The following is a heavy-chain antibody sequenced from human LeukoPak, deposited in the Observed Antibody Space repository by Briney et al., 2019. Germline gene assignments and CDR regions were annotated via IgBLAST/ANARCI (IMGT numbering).Heavy chain of an antibody. Sequence: TSSETLSLTCTVSGGSISSTNYYWGWIRQPPGKGLEWIGSIYYSGSTYYNPSLKSRLTISLDTSKNQFSLRLSSVTAADTAVYYCARDSYVAFDIWGQGTMVTVSS. J-gene: IGHJ3*02. CDR2: IYYSGST. CDR1: GGSISSTNYY. CDR3: ARDSYVAFDI. D-gene: IGHD3-16*01. V-gene: IGHV4-39*07.